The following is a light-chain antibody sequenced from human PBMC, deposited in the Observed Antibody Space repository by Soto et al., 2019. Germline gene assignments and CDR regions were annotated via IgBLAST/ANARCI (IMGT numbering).Light chain of an antibody. CDR2: DIN. CDR3: SSYTTDLTPRV. J-gene: IGLJ2*01. Sequence: QSALTQPASVSGSPGQSITISCTATSSDCSAYRFVSWYQHHPGKAPKLIIYDINNRPSGVSHRFSGSKSGNSASLTISGLQAEDEAVYYCSSYTTDLTPRVFGGGTKLTVL. V-gene: IGLV2-14*01. CDR1: SSDCSAYRF.